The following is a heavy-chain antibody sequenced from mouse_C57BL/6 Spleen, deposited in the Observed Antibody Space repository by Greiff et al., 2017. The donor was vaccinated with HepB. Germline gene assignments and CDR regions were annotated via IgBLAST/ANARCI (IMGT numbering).Heavy chain of an antibody. CDR3: ARCPITTVVGGWYFDV. CDR1: GYTFTSYG. D-gene: IGHD1-1*01. J-gene: IGHJ1*03. V-gene: IGHV1-58*01. Sequence: EVQLMESGAELVRPGSSVKMSCKTSGYTFTSYGINWVKQRPGQGLEWIGYIYIGNGYTEYNEKFKGKATLTSDTSSSTAYMQLSSLTSEDSAIYFCARCPITTVVGGWYFDVWGTGTTVTVSS. CDR2: IYIGNGYT.